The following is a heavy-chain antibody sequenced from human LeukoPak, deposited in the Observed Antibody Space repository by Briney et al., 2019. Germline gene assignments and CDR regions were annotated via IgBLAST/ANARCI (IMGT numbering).Heavy chain of an antibody. J-gene: IGHJ5*02. CDR3: ARGVASTSGWFDP. CDR2: IYSSGST. CDR1: GGSISSSTYY. Sequence: SETLSLTCAVSGGSISSSTYYWSWIRQPAGKGLEWIGRIYSSGSTNYNPSLKSRATLSIDTSKNQISLKLNSLTAADTAVYYCARGVASTSGWFDPWGQGTLVTVSS. D-gene: IGHD1-26*01. V-gene: IGHV4-61*02.